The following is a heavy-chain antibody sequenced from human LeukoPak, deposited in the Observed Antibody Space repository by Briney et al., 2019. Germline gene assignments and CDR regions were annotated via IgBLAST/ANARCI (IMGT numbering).Heavy chain of an antibody. CDR3: AKEQWFSGTFSHFDC. D-gene: IGHD1-26*01. CDR2: IRYDGSNK. V-gene: IGHV3-30*02. CDR1: GFTISIYD. Sequence: PGGTLRLSCAASGFTISIYDIRWVRQAAGKGLEWVALIRYDGSNKDYAASVKGRFTISRDNSKNSVFLHMNSLRAEDTAVYYCAKEQWFSGTFSHFDCRGQGVLVAFS. J-gene: IGHJ5*01.